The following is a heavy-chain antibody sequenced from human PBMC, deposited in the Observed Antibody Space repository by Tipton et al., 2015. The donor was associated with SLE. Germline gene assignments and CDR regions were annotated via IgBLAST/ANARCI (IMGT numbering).Heavy chain of an antibody. CDR1: GFTVSSNY. J-gene: IGHJ3*02. Sequence: LRLSCAASGFTVSSNYMSWVRQAPGKGLEWIGSIYYSGRTYYNPSLKSRVTISVDTSKNQFSLKLSSVTAADTAGYYCARGKGASGFDIWGQGTMVTVSS. V-gene: IGHV4-38-2*01. CDR2: IYYSGRT. D-gene: IGHD6-19*01. CDR3: ARGKGASGFDI.